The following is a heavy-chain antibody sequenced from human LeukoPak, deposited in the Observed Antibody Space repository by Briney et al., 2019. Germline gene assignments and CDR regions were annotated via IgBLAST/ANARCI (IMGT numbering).Heavy chain of an antibody. V-gene: IGHV4-39*01. CDR2: IYYSGST. Sequence: SETLSLTCTVSGGSISSSSYYWGWIRQPPGKVLEWIGSIYYSGSTYYNPSLKSRVTISVDTSKNQFSLKLSSVTAADTAVYYCARHGTVVVPAAIGQFQHWGQGTLVTVSS. CDR3: ARHGTVVVPAAIGQFQH. J-gene: IGHJ1*01. D-gene: IGHD2-2*01. CDR1: GGSISSSSYY.